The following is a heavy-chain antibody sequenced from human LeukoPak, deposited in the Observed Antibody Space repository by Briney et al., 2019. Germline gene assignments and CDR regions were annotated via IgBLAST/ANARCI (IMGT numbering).Heavy chain of an antibody. CDR3: ARPDYVWGSYRSDAFDI. Sequence: SETLSLTCTVCGGSISSYYWSWIRQPPGKGLDWIGYIYYSGSSTYNPSLKSRVTISVDTSKNQFSLKLSSVTAADTAVYYCARPDYVWGSYRSDAFDIWGQGTMVTVSS. CDR2: IYYSGSS. D-gene: IGHD3-16*02. CDR1: GGSISSYY. J-gene: IGHJ3*02. V-gene: IGHV4-59*01.